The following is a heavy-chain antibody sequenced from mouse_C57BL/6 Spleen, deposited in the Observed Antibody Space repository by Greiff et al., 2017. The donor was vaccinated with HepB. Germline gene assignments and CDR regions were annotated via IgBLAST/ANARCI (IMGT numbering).Heavy chain of an antibody. J-gene: IGHJ2*03. D-gene: IGHD2-14*01. Sequence: QVQLQQPGAEPVKPGASVKLSCKAAGYTFPSYWMHWVKQRPGPGLERIGMIHPNSGSTNYNEKFKSKAALTVDKSSSTAYMQLSSLTSEDSGVYYCVTGYYFGYWGQGASLTDSS. CDR1: GYTFPSYW. CDR2: IHPNSGST. V-gene: IGHV1-64*01. CDR3: VTGYYFGY.